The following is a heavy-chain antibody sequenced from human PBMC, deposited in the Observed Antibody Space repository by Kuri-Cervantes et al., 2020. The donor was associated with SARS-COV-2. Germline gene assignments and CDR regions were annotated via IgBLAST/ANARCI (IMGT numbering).Heavy chain of an antibody. Sequence: GESLKISCAASGLSFSNYAMSWVRQAPGKGLEWVSSISGSGDDTHYADSVKGRFTISRDNSKNTLYLQINSLRAEDTAVYYCAKGGSILATINRWASSWGQGTLVTVSS. V-gene: IGHV3-23*01. J-gene: IGHJ5*02. D-gene: IGHD5-12*01. CDR3: AKGGSILATINRWASS. CDR1: GLSFSNYA. CDR2: ISGSGDDT.